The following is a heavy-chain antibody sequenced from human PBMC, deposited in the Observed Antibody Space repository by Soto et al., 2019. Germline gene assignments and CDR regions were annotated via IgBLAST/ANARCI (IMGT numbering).Heavy chain of an antibody. D-gene: IGHD3-16*01. Sequence: EVRLVESGGGLVQPGGSLRLSCAASGFTFSNYWMTWVRQAPGRGLEWVANRIKDGSEKSYVDSVKGRFTVSRDNARNSLYLEMNSLRVEDTAVYYCARDGGGLGYWGQGTLVTVSS. V-gene: IGHV3-7*03. CDR2: RIKDGSEK. CDR3: ARDGGGLGY. CDR1: GFTFSNYW. J-gene: IGHJ4*02.